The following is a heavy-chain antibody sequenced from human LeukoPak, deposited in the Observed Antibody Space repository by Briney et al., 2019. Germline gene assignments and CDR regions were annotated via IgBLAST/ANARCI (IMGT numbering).Heavy chain of an antibody. Sequence: PGGSLRLSCAASGFTFSSYAMSWVRQAPGKGLVWVSRIHSDGIGTTYADSVKGRFTISRDNSKNTLDLQMNNLRAEDTAVYYCARDHYYVPDYWGQGTLVTVSS. CDR3: ARDHYYVPDY. CDR1: GFTFSSYA. J-gene: IGHJ4*02. D-gene: IGHD3-10*02. CDR2: IHSDGIGT. V-gene: IGHV3-74*03.